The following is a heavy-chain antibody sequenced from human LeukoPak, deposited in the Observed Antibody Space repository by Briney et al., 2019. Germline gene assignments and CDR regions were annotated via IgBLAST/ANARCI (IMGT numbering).Heavy chain of an antibody. D-gene: IGHD2/OR15-2a*01. CDR3: TTDTSMIDY. CDR2: IKSKTDGGTT. J-gene: IGHJ4*02. V-gene: IGHV3-15*01. Sequence: GGSLRLSCAASGFTFSNAWMSWVRQAPGKGLEWVGRIKSKTDGGTTDYAAPMKGKFTISREEAKKTLYLQMNSLKTEDTAVFYCTTDTSMIDYWGQGTLVTVSS. CDR1: GFTFSNAW.